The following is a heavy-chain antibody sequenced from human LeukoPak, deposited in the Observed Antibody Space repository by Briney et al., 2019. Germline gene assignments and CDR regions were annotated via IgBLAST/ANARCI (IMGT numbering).Heavy chain of an antibody. V-gene: IGHV3-66*01. Sequence: PGGSLRLSCVASGFTFSSTYRNWVRQAPGQGLEWVSLINSGGTTCYPDSVKGRFTIARDNSKNTLFLQISSLRAEDSGVYYCAIELRDAQKDALDFLVQGTMVTVSS. CDR1: GFTFSSTY. J-gene: IGHJ3*01. CDR3: AIELRDAQKDALDF. CDR2: INSGGTT.